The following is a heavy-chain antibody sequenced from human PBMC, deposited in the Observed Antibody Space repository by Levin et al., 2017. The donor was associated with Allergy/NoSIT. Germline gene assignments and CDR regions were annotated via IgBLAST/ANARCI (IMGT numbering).Heavy chain of an antibody. J-gene: IGHJ6*02. CDR3: ARKTLRYDILTGYRPDYGMDG. V-gene: IGHV4-39*01. Sequence: KTSETLSLTCTVSGGSISSSSYYWGWIRQPPGKGLEWIGSIYYSGSTYYNPSLKSRVTISVDTSKNQFSLKLSSVTAADTAVYYCARKTLRYDILTGYRPDYGMDGWGQGTTVTVSS. CDR1: GGSISSSSYY. D-gene: IGHD3-9*01. CDR2: IYYSGST.